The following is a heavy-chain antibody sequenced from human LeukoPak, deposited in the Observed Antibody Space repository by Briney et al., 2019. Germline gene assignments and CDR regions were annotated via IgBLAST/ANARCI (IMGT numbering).Heavy chain of an antibody. J-gene: IGHJ4*02. CDR2: IYYSGST. V-gene: IGHV4-59*12. CDR3: ARDLAVAGSLDY. CDR1: GGSISSYY. D-gene: IGHD6-19*01. Sequence: SETLSLTCTVSGGSISSYYWSWIRQPPGKGLEWIGYIYYSGSTNYNPSLKSRVTISVDTSKNQFSLKLSSVTAADTAVYFCARDLAVAGSLDYWGPGTLVTVST.